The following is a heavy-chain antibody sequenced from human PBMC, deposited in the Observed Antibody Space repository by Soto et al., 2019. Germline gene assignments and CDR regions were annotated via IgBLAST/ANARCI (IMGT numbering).Heavy chain of an antibody. CDR1: GFTFSSYA. CDR2: ISGSGGST. CDR3: ARRGPGTYFDY. V-gene: IGHV3-23*01. J-gene: IGHJ4*02. Sequence: EVQLLESGGGLVQPGGSLRLSCAASGFTFSSYAMNWVRQAPGKGLEWVSVISGSGGSTYYADSVKGRFTISRDNSKNSLYLQISSLRAEDTAVYYCARRGPGTYFDYWGQGTLVTVSS. D-gene: IGHD6-13*01.